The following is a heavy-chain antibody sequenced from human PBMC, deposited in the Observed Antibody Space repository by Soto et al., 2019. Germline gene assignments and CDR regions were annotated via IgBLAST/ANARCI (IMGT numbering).Heavy chain of an antibody. CDR1: GYSFTTYG. J-gene: IGHJ6*02. V-gene: IGHV1-18*01. D-gene: IGHD3-16*01. CDR3: AREGSRHYDYYGMDV. CDR2: ISTYNGDT. Sequence: QVQLVQSGAEVKKPGASVKVSCKASGYSFTTYGIAWVRQAPGQGLEWMGWISTYNGDTDYAQNRQGRVIMTTDTSTTTAYMELRSLRSDDTAVYYCAREGSRHYDYYGMDVWCQGNTVSVSS.